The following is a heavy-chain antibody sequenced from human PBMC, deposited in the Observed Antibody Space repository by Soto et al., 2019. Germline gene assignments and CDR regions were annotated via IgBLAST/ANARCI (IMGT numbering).Heavy chain of an antibody. Sequence: SQTLSLTCAISGDSVSSNSAAWNWIRQSPSRGLEWLGRTYYRSKWYNDYAVSVKSRITINPDTSKNQFSLQLNSVTPEDTAVYYCARSVLGYCSSTNCYGGIDYWGQGTLVTVSS. CDR1: GDSVSSNSAA. CDR2: TYYRSKWYN. V-gene: IGHV6-1*01. D-gene: IGHD2-2*01. CDR3: ARSVLGYCSSTNCYGGIDY. J-gene: IGHJ4*02.